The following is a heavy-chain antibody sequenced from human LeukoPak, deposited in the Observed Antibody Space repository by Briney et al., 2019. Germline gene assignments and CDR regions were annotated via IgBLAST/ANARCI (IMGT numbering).Heavy chain of an antibody. Sequence: SVKVSCKASGGTFSSYAISWVRQAPGQGLEWMGGIIPIFGTANYAQKFQGRVTITADESTSTAYMELSSLRSEDTAVYYCASCPIRPRYYDFWSATKGWFDLWGQGTLVTVSS. CDR2: IIPIFGTA. V-gene: IGHV1-69*13. D-gene: IGHD3-3*01. CDR1: GGTFSSYA. J-gene: IGHJ5*02. CDR3: ASCPIRPRYYDFWSATKGWFDL.